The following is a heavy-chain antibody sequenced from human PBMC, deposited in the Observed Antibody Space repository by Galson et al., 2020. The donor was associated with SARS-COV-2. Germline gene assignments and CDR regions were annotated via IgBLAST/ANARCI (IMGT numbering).Heavy chain of an antibody. V-gene: IGHV4-34*01. CDR3: TRGRQGVVPSPVLGLGPFYSYYYMDV. CDR2: INFGGDT. D-gene: IGHD2-2*01. Sequence: SETLSLTCAVYGGSFSGYSWTWIRQAPGEGLEWIGEINFGGDTNYSPSLRSRVTLSVDTSKNQFSLKLRSVSAADTAVYFCTRGRQGVVPSPVLGLGPFYSYYYMDVWGKGTSVTVSS. J-gene: IGHJ6*03. CDR1: GGSFSGYS.